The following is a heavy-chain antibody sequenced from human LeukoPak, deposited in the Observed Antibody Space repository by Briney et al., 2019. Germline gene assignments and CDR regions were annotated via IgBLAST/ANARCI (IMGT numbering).Heavy chain of an antibody. CDR3: ASGIAAAELYYYMDV. CDR1: GGSISSGSYY. Sequence: SQTLSLTCTVSGGSISSGSYYWSWIRQPAGKGLEWIGRIYTSGSTNYNPSLKSRVTISVDTSKNQFSLKLSSVTAADTAVYYCASGIAAAELYYYMDVWGKGTMVTVSS. D-gene: IGHD6-13*01. V-gene: IGHV4-61*02. J-gene: IGHJ6*03. CDR2: IYTSGST.